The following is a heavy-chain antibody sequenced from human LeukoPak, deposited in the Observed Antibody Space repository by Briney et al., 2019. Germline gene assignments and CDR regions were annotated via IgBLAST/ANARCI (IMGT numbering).Heavy chain of an antibody. J-gene: IGHJ6*02. D-gene: IGHD2-2*01. CDR1: GYTFTGYY. Sequence: ASVKVSCKASGYTFTGYYMHWVRQAPGQGLEWMGIINPSGGGTSYAQKFQGRVTMTRDTSTSTVYMELSSLRSEDTAVYYCARDYNPYCSSTSCYAGDYYYYGMDVWGQGTTVTVSS. CDR2: INPSGGGT. V-gene: IGHV1-46*01. CDR3: ARDYNPYCSSTSCYAGDYYYYGMDV.